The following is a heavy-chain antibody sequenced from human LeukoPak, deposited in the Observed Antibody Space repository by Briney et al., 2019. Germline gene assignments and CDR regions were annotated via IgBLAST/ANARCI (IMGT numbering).Heavy chain of an antibody. CDR3: ARDSPGAFDI. V-gene: IGHV3-21*01. J-gene: IGHJ3*02. Sequence: PGGSLRLSCAASGFTFSSYSMNWVCQAPGKGLEWVSSISSSSSYIYYADSVKGRFTISRDNAKNSLYLQMNSLRAEDTAVYYCARDSPGAFDIWGQGTMVTVSS. CDR2: ISSSSSYI. CDR1: GFTFSSYS.